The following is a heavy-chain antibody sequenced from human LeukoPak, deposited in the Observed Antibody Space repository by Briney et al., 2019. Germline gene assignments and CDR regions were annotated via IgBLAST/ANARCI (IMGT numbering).Heavy chain of an antibody. CDR3: ARPYYYDSRIDP. D-gene: IGHD3-22*01. CDR1: GGSISSSDYY. Sequence: SETLSLACTVSGGSISSSDYYWSWIRQPPGKGLEWIAYKYYSGSTYYNPSLKSRVTMSADTSKNQLSLKLSSVTAADTAVYYCARPYYYDSRIDPWGQGILVTVSS. V-gene: IGHV4-30-4*01. J-gene: IGHJ5*02. CDR2: KYYSGST.